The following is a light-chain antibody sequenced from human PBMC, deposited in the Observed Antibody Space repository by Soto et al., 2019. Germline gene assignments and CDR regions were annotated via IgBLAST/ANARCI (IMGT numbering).Light chain of an antibody. J-gene: IGKJ3*01. Sequence: EIVLTQSPGTLSLSPGERATLSCRASQSFSSSYLAWYQQKPGQAPRLLIYGASSSATGIPDRFSGSGSGTDFTITISRLEPEDFAVYYCQQYGSSPFTFGPGTKVDIK. CDR2: GAS. V-gene: IGKV3-20*01. CDR1: QSFSSSY. CDR3: QQYGSSPFT.